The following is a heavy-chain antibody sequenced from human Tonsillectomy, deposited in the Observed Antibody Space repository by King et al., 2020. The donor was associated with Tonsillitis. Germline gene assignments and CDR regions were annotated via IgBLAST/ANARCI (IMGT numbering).Heavy chain of an antibody. D-gene: IGHD4/OR15-4a*01. J-gene: IGHJ4*02. CDR2: ISSSSSTI. Sequence: VQLVESGGGLVQPGGSLRLSCAASGCTFSSYSMNWVRQAPGKGLEWVSYISSSSSTIYYADSVKGRFTISRDNAKNSMYLHMNSLRAEDTAVYYCARGGGGGLWPLDYWGQGTLVTVSS. CDR3: ARGGGGGLWPLDY. V-gene: IGHV3-48*04. CDR1: GCTFSSYS.